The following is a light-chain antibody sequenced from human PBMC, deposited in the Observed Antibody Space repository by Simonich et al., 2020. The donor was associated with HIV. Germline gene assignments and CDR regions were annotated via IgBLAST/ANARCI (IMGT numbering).Light chain of an antibody. V-gene: IGKV3-15*01. CDR3: QQYNNWPPYT. J-gene: IGKJ2*01. Sequence: EIVLTQSPGTLSLSPGERATFSCRASQSVFSSYLAWYQQKPGLAPRLLIYAASTRATGIPARFSGSGSGTEFTLTISSLQSEDFAVYYCQQYNNWPPYTFGQGTKLEIK. CDR1: QSVFSSY. CDR2: AAS.